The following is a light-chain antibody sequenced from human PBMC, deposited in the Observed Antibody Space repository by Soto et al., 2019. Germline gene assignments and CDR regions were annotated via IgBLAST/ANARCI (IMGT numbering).Light chain of an antibody. CDR2: DAS. Sequence: EIVLTQSPATLSLSPGERATLSCMASQSVSSYLAWYRQKPGQAPRLLIYDASNRATGIPARFSGSGSGTDFTLTISSLEPEDFAVYYCQQRSNWPCTFGQGTRLEIK. CDR1: QSVSSY. V-gene: IGKV3-11*01. J-gene: IGKJ5*01. CDR3: QQRSNWPCT.